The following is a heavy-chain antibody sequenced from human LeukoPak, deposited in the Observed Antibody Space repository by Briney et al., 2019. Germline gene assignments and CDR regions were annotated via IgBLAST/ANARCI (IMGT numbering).Heavy chain of an antibody. CDR2: IYYSGST. J-gene: IGHJ4*02. CDR3: ASEGSPTSTLDY. V-gene: IGHV4-59*01. CDR1: GGSISSYY. Sequence: NPSETLSLTCAVSGGSISSYYWSWIRQPPGKGLEWIGYIYYSGSTNYNPSLKSRVTISVDTSKNQFSLTLSSVTAADTAVYYCASEGSPTSTLDYWGQGTLVTVSS. D-gene: IGHD2-2*01.